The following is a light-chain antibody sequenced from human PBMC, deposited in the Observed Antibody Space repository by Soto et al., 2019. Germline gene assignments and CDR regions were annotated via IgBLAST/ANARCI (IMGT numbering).Light chain of an antibody. Sequence: QSALTQPASVSGSPGQSITISCTGTSSDFGNYNLVSWYQQHPGKAPKLMIYDVNNRPSGVSNRFSGSKSGNTASLTISGLQAEDEADYYCCSYTTSSSYVFGTGTKLTVL. V-gene: IGLV2-14*02. J-gene: IGLJ1*01. CDR1: SSDFGNYNL. CDR3: CSYTTSSSYV. CDR2: DVN.